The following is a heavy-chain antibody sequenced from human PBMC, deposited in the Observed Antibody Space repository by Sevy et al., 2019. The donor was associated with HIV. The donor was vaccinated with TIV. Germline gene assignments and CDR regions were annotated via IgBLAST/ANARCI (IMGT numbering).Heavy chain of an antibody. J-gene: IGHJ3*02. V-gene: IGHV1-2*02. D-gene: IGHD2-15*01. Sequence: ASVKVSCKASGYTFTGHYMHWERQAPGQGLEWMGWINPNSGSTDYAQKFQGRVTLTRDTSISTAYLELSRLTSDDTAVYYCARVFPYCSGGSCYSPYDAFDIWGQGTMVTVSS. CDR3: ARVFPYCSGGSCYSPYDAFDI. CDR1: GYTFTGHY. CDR2: INPNSGST.